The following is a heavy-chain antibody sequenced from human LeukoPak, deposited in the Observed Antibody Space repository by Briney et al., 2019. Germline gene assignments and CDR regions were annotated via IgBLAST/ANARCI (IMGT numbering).Heavy chain of an antibody. Sequence: GASVKVSCKASGYTFTGYYMHWVRQAPGQGLEWMGWINPNSGGTNYAQKFQGRVTMTRDTSISTAYMELSRLRSDDTAVYYCARDYSGSYQYNWFDPWGQGTLVTVSS. D-gene: IGHD1-26*01. CDR1: GYTFTGYY. CDR2: INPNSGGT. CDR3: ARDYSGSYQYNWFDP. V-gene: IGHV1-2*02. J-gene: IGHJ5*02.